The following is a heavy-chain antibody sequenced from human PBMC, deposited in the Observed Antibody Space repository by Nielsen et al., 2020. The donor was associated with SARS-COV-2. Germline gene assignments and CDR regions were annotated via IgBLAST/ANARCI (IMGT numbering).Heavy chain of an antibody. V-gene: IGHV3-23*01. CDR2: IDSGGDNT. CDR3: AKESIGFYTPLDY. D-gene: IGHD3-3*01. Sequence: GESLKISCAASGFSFSAYAMSWVRQAPGKGLEWVSSIDSGGDNTYYTDSVKGRFTISRDYSKNTLYLQMNSLRAEDTAVYFCAKESIGFYTPLDYWGQGTLVTVSS. CDR1: GFSFSAYA. J-gene: IGHJ4*02.